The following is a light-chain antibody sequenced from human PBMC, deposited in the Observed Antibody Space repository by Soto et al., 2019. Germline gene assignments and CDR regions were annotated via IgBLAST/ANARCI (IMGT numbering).Light chain of an antibody. V-gene: IGLV2-14*01. CDR2: DVS. J-gene: IGLJ2*01. Sequence: QSVLTQPASVSGSPGQSITISCTGTSSDVGGYNYVSWYQQHPGKAPKLMIYDVSNRPSGLSNRFSGSKSGNTASLTISGLQAEDEAVYYCSSYTSSNTLVVFGGGTKVTVL. CDR1: SSDVGGYNY. CDR3: SSYTSSNTLVV.